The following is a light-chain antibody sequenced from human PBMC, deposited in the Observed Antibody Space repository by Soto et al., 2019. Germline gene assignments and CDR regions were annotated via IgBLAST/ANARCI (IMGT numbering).Light chain of an antibody. J-gene: IGKJ1*01. V-gene: IGKV3-20*01. CDR2: GAS. Sequence: EIVLTQSPGTLSLSQGERATLSCRASQSVSNNYVAWYQQKPGQAPTLLIYGASNRATGIPDRFSGSGSGTDFTLTISRLEPEDCAVYYCHQYGSSGTFGQGTKVEIK. CDR1: QSVSNNY. CDR3: HQYGSSGT.